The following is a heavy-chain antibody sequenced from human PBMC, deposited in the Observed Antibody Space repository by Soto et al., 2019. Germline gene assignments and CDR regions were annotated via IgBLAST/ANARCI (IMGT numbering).Heavy chain of an antibody. D-gene: IGHD2-2*01. Sequence: GGSLRLSCAASGFTFRNYALHWVRQAPGRGLEWVALISFDGNNNYYANSVKVRFSISRDNSKNTLYLQMNSLRAEDTAVYYCGRCTGTSCHLGADFWGQGTMVTVSS. CDR1: GFTFRNYA. J-gene: IGHJ4*02. V-gene: IGHV3-30-3*01. CDR2: ISFDGNNN. CDR3: GRCTGTSCHLGADF.